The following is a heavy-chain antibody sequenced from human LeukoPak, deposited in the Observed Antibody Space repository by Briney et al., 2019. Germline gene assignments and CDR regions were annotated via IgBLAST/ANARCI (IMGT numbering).Heavy chain of an antibody. Sequence: SETLSLTCTVSGGSISTFYWSWIRQPPGKQLEWIGYISYGGATSYNPSLKRRVTISVNSPKNYFSLRLTSLTAADTALYYCARHGGTIDYFDYRGPGSLVTVSS. D-gene: IGHD1-26*01. J-gene: IGHJ4*02. V-gene: IGHV4-59*08. CDR1: GGSISTFY. CDR3: ARHGGTIDYFDY. CDR2: ISYGGAT.